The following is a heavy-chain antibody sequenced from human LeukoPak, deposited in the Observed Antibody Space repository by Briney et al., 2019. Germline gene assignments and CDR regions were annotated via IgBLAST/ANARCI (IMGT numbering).Heavy chain of an antibody. CDR2: IYHSGST. V-gene: IGHV4-30-2*01. Sequence: SETLSLTCAVPGGSISSGGYSWSWIRQPPGKGLEWIGYIYHSGSTYYNPSLKSRVTISVDRSKNQFSLKLSSVTAADTAVYYCARGRITMVRGVPYFDYWGQGTLVTVSS. CDR3: ARGRITMVRGVPYFDY. D-gene: IGHD3-10*01. CDR1: GGSISSGGYS. J-gene: IGHJ4*02.